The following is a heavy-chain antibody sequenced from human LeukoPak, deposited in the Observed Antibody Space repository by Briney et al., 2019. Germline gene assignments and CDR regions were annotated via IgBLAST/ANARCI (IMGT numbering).Heavy chain of an antibody. CDR2: INAGNGNT. D-gene: IGHD2-15*01. J-gene: IGHJ3*02. V-gene: IGHV1-3*01. CDR3: ARVPIPDGKAVVRAFDI. CDR1: GYTFTSYA. Sequence: ASVKVSCKASGYTFTSYAMHWVRQAPGQRLEWMGWINAGNGNTKYSQKFQGRVTITRDTSASTAYMELSSLRSEDTAVYYCARVPIPDGKAVVRAFDIWGQGTMVTVSS.